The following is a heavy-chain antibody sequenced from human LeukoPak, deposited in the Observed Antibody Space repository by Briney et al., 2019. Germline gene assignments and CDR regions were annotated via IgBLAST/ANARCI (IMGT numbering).Heavy chain of an antibody. V-gene: IGHV4-4*02. CDR2: IYHSGST. CDR1: GGSISSSNW. D-gene: IGHD3-10*01. Sequence: SETLSLTCAVSGGSISSSNWWSWVRQPPGKGLEWIGEIYHSGSTNYNPSLKSRVTISVDTSKNQFSLKLSSVTAADTAVYYCARPLWFGELPIRGTLVDVWGKGTTVTVSS. J-gene: IGHJ6*04. CDR3: ARPLWFGELPIRGTLVDV.